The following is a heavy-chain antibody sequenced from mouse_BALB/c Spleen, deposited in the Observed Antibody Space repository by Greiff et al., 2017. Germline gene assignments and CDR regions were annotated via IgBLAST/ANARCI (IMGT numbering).Heavy chain of an antibody. V-gene: IGHV3-2*02. D-gene: IGHD1-1*02. CDR3: ARYGGGFAY. Sequence: VQLQQSGPGLVKPSQSLSLTCTVTGYSITSDYAWNWIRQFPGNKLEWMGYISYSGSTSYNPSLKSRISITRDTSKNQFFLQLNSVTTEDTATYYCARYGGGFAYWGQGTLVTVSA. CDR2: ISYSGST. CDR1: GYSITSDYA. J-gene: IGHJ3*01.